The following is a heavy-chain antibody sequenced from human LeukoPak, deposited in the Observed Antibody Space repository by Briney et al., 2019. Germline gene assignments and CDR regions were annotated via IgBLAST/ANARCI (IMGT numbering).Heavy chain of an antibody. J-gene: IGHJ5*02. Sequence: ASVKVSCKSSGYTFTGYYMHWVRQAPGQGLEWMGWINPNSGDTNYAQKLQGRVTMTRDTSISTAYMELSRLRADDTAVYFCTREWPVNTALVTAYFDPWGQGTLVTVSS. CDR1: GYTFTGYY. D-gene: IGHD5-18*01. CDR2: INPNSGDT. V-gene: IGHV1-2*02. CDR3: TREWPVNTALVTAYFDP.